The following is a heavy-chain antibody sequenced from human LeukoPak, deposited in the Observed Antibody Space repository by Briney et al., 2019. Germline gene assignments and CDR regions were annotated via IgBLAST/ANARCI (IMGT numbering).Heavy chain of an antibody. CDR3: ARDRTDSSGYYFDY. V-gene: IGHV3-21*01. D-gene: IGHD3-22*01. CDR2: ISPSTSYM. J-gene: IGHJ4*02. CDR1: GFTLSSYS. Sequence: PGGSLRLSCAASGFTLSSYSMNWVRQAPGKGLQWVSSISPSTSYMYYADSVKGRFTISRDNAKNSLYLQLNSLRAEDTAVYYCARDRTDSSGYYFDYWGQGTLVTVSS.